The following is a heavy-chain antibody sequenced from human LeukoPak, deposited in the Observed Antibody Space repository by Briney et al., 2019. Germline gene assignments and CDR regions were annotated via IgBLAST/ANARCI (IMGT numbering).Heavy chain of an antibody. CDR2: ISGSGDSV. J-gene: IGHJ4*02. Sequence: PGGSLRLSCAASGFIFSSYSMSWVRQAPGKGLEWLSSISGSGDSVFYADSEKGRFTISRDNSLNTLHLQMNSLRAEDTAFYYCGKGNTASRPGFVDWGQGTLVTVSS. CDR3: GKGNTASRPGFVD. D-gene: IGHD5-18*01. V-gene: IGHV3-23*01. CDR1: GFIFSSYS.